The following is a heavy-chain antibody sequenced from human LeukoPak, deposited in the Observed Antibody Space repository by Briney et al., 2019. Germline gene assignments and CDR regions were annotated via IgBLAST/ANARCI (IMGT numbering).Heavy chain of an antibody. CDR1: GGSISSSSYY. CDR2: IYYSGST. V-gene: IGHV4-39*07. J-gene: IGHJ4*02. CDR3: ARDRELGY. D-gene: IGHD3-10*01. Sequence: SETLSLTCTVSGGSISSSSYYWGWIREPPGKGLEWIGSIYYSGSTYYNPSLKSRVTISVDTSKNQFSLKLTSVTAADTAVYYCARDRELGYWGQGTLVTVSS.